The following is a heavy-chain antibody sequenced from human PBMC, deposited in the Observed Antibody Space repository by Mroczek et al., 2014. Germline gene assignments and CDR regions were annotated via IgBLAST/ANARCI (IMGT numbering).Heavy chain of an antibody. CDR3: AKDGRVPGYSGYDLFRWPLDP. CDR1: GFTFSSYG. CDR2: ISYDGSNK. D-gene: IGHD5-12*01. V-gene: IGHV3-30*18. J-gene: IGHJ5*02. Sequence: QVQLVQSGGGVVQPGRSLRLSCAASGFTFSSYGMHWVRQAPGKGLEWVAVISYDGSNKYYADSVKGRFTISRDNSKNTLYLQMNSLRAEDTAVYYCAKDGRVPGYSGYDLFRWPLDPWGQGTLVTVSS.